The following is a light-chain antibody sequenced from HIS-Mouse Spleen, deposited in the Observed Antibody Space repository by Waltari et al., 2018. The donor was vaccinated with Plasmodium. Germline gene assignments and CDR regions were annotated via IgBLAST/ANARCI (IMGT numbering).Light chain of an antibody. CDR1: ALPKQY. J-gene: IGLJ3*02. V-gene: IGLV3-25*03. CDR3: QSADSSGTPNWV. CDR2: KDS. Sequence: SYELTQPPSVSVSPGQTARITCSGDALPKQYAYWYHQKPGQAPVLGIYKDSERPSGIPERFSGSSSGTTVTLTISGVQAEDEADYYCQSADSSGTPNWVFGGGTKLTVL.